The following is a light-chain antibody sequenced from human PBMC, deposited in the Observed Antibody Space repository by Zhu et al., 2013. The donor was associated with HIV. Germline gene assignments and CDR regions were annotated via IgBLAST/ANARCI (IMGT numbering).Light chain of an antibody. CDR1: SSDVGGYNY. V-gene: IGLV2-14*01. CDR3: SSYTSSSTYI. J-gene: IGLJ1*01. Sequence: QSALTQPASVSGSPGQSITISCTGTSSDVGGYNYVSWYQQHPGKAPKLMIYEVSNRPSGVSNRFSGSKSGKTASLTISGLQAEDEADYYCSSYTSSSTYIFGTGTKVTVL. CDR2: EVS.